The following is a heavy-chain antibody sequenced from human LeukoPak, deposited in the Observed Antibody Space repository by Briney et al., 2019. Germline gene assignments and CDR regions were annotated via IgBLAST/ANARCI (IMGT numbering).Heavy chain of an antibody. Sequence: GGSLRLSCAASGFTFSSYAMHWVRQAPGKGLEWVAVISYDGSNKYYADSVKGRFTISRDNSKNTLYLQMNSLRAEDTAVYYCARSRGYYDSSGYWFDYRGQGTLVTVSS. CDR3: ARSRGYYDSSGYWFDY. CDR2: ISYDGSNK. D-gene: IGHD3-22*01. CDR1: GFTFSSYA. V-gene: IGHV3-30*04. J-gene: IGHJ4*02.